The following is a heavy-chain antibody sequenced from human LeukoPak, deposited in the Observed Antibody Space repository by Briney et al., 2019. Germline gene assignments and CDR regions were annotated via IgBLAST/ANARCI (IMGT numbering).Heavy chain of an antibody. Sequence: GSLRLSCAASGFTFSSYAMSWVRQAPGKGLKWVSAISGSGGSTYYADSVKGRFTISRDNSKNTLYLQMNSLRAEDTAVYYCAKKGRYYDSSGYYSLDYWGQGTLVTVSS. CDR1: GFTFSSYA. CDR2: ISGSGGST. D-gene: IGHD3-22*01. CDR3: AKKGRYYDSSGYYSLDY. J-gene: IGHJ4*02. V-gene: IGHV3-23*01.